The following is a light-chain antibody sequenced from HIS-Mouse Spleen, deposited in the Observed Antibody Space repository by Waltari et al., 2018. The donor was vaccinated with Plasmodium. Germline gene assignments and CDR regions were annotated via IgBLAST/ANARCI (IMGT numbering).Light chain of an antibody. CDR2: AAS. CDR3: QQSYSTWT. CDR1: QSISSY. Sequence: DIQMTQSPSPLPASVGARVTITCRASQSISSYLNWYQQKPGKAPKLLIYAASSLQSGVPSRFSGTGSGTDFTLTISSLQPEDFATYFCQQSYSTWTFGQGTKVEIK. V-gene: IGKV1-39*01. J-gene: IGKJ1*01.